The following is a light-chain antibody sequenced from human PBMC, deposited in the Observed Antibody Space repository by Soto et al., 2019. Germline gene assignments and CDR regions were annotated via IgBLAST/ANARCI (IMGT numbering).Light chain of an antibody. CDR1: QSVSSS. J-gene: IGKJ1*01. CDR3: QQYGSSGT. V-gene: IGKV3-20*01. Sequence: EIVLTQSPATLSLSPGERATLSCRASQSVSSSLVWYQQKPVQAPGLLVYGASNRATGMPDRFSGSGSGTDFTLTISRLEPEDIAVYYCQQYGSSGTFGQGTKVDIK. CDR2: GAS.